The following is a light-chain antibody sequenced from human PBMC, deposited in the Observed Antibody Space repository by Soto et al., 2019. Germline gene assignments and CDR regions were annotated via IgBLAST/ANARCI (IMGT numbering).Light chain of an antibody. J-gene: IGKJ4*02. CDR3: EQANIFPPT. CDR1: QGITNW. Sequence: DIPMTQSPSSVSSSVGDRVTITCRASQGITNWFAWYPQKPGQAPKLLIYAESGLPSGVASRFSGSPSETDLSLTIRRLKPEDVRTYYCEQANIFPPTVGGGPKVEIK. V-gene: IGKV1-12*01. CDR2: AES.